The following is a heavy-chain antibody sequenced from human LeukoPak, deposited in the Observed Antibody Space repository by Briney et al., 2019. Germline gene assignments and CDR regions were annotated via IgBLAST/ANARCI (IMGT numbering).Heavy chain of an antibody. CDR1: GFAFSSYA. CDR3: ITWDGVD. Sequence: PGGSLRLSCAASGFAFSSYAMSWVSQPPGKGPEWVSVISRRDDYTYRADSVKGRFTISRDNSKNTLYLQMNTLRAEDTSVYYCITWDGVDWGQGTMVTVSS. D-gene: IGHD1-26*01. J-gene: IGHJ3*01. CDR2: ISRRDDYT. V-gene: IGHV3-23*01.